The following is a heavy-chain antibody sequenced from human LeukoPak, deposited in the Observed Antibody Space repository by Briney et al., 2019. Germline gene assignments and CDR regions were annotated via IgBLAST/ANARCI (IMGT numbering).Heavy chain of an antibody. CDR1: GGSFSGYY. CDR3: ARKYCSGGSCFGRKHFDY. J-gene: IGHJ4*02. CDR2: INHSGST. V-gene: IGHV4-34*01. Sequence: SETLSLTCAVYGGSFSGYYWSWIRQPPGKGLEWIGEINHSGSTNYNPSLKSRVSISVDTSKNQFSLKLSSVTAADTAVYYCARKYCSGGSCFGRKHFDYWGQGTLVTVSS. D-gene: IGHD2-15*01.